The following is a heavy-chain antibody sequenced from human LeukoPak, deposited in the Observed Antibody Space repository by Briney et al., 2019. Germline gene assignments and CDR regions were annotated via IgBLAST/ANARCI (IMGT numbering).Heavy chain of an antibody. CDR2: IKQDGSEK. V-gene: IGHV3-7*01. J-gene: IGHJ4*02. CDR3: ARAAVYYGSGRPLDY. Sequence: GGSLRLSCAASGFTFSSYWMSWVRQAPGKGLEWVANIKQDGSEKYYVDSVKGRFTISRDNAKNSLFLQMNSLRAEDTAVYYCARAAVYYGSGRPLDYWGQGTLVTVSS. CDR1: GFTFSSYW. D-gene: IGHD3-10*01.